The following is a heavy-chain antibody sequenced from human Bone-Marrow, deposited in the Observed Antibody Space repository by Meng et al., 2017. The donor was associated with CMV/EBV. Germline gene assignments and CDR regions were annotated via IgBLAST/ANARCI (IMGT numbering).Heavy chain of an antibody. J-gene: IGHJ6*02. CDR2: IGTAGDT. D-gene: IGHD1-26*01. Sequence: GESLKISCAASGFTFSSYDMHWVRQATGKGLEWVSAIGTAGDTYYPGSVKGRFTISRENAKNSLYLQMNSLRAGDTAVYYCARAIVGALGMDVWGQGTTVTVSS. CDR3: ARAIVGALGMDV. CDR1: GFTFSSYD. V-gene: IGHV3-13*01.